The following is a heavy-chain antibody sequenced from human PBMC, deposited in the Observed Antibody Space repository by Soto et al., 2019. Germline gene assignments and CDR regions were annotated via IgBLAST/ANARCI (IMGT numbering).Heavy chain of an antibody. Sequence: GGSLRLSCAASGFTFSSYGMHWVRQAPGKGLEWVAVISYDGSNKYYADSVKGRFTISRDNSKNTLYLQMNSLRAEDTAVYYCAKGGSSGWTGAFDYWGPGTLVTVSS. D-gene: IGHD6-19*01. J-gene: IGHJ4*02. CDR1: GFTFSSYG. V-gene: IGHV3-30*18. CDR2: ISYDGSNK. CDR3: AKGGSSGWTGAFDY.